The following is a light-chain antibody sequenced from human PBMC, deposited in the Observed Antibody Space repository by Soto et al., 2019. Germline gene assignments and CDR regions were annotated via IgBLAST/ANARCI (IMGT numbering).Light chain of an antibody. J-gene: IGKJ4*01. CDR2: DAS. Sequence: EIVLTQSPAPLSFSPGERATLSCRASQSISKYLAWYQQKPGQAPRLLIYDASNRATGIPARFSGSGSGTDFTLTISSLEPEDFAVYYCQQRSNWRGTFGGGTKVEI. V-gene: IGKV3-11*01. CDR3: QQRSNWRGT. CDR1: QSISKY.